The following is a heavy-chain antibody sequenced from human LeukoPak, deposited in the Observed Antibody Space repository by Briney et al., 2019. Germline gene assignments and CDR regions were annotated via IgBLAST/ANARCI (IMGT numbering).Heavy chain of an antibody. Sequence: GGSLRLSCAASGFTFSSYAMHWVRQAPGKGLGWVAVISYDGSNRYYADSVKGRFTISRDNSKNTLYLQMNSLRAEDTAVYYCAAKGAYSSGWYYYYYGMDVWGKGTTVTVSS. CDR1: GFTFSSYA. CDR2: ISYDGSNR. CDR3: AAKGAYSSGWYYYYYGMDV. V-gene: IGHV3-30*04. J-gene: IGHJ6*04. D-gene: IGHD6-19*01.